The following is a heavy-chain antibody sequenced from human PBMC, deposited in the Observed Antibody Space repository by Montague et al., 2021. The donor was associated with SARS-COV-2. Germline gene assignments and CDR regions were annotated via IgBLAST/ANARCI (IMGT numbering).Heavy chain of an antibody. D-gene: IGHD1-26*01. Sequence: SETLSLTCTVSGGSITNYYWTWIRQSPGRGLEWIGYVYYSATTNYNPSLKSRVTMSIDTSKNQFSLSLSSVTAADSAVYYCARLRRGTYYVSSDPWGQGALVSVSS. CDR2: VYYSATT. J-gene: IGHJ5*02. CDR1: GGSITNYY. V-gene: IGHV4-59*12. CDR3: ARLRRGTYYVSSDP.